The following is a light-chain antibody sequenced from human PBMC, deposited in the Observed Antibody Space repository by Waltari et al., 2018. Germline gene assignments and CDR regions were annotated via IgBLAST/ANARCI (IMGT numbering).Light chain of an antibody. V-gene: IGLV1-44*01. CDR1: SSNIGSNA. Sequence: QSVLTQPPSASGTPGQRGTSACSGSSSNIGSNAAHWYQQLPGTAPKFLNYIINQRPSGVPDRFSGSKSDPSASLAISGLQSEDEADYYCATWDDSLNGPVFGGGTKLTVL. CDR2: IIN. CDR3: ATWDDSLNGPV. J-gene: IGLJ2*01.